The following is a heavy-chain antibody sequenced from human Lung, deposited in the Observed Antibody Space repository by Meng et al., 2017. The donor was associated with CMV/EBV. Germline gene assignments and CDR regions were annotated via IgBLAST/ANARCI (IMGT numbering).Heavy chain of an antibody. CDR3: AGSPSDIHLWFVF. CDR1: GFTFNSYA. CDR2: ISYDGSNK. V-gene: IGHV3-30*04. Sequence: RISCAASGFTFNSYAMHWVRQAPGKGLEWVALISYDGSNKYYTDSVRGRFTISRDNSKNTLYLRMNSLRPEDTAVYYCAGSPSDIHLWFVFWGQGTLVTVSS. D-gene: IGHD5-18*01. J-gene: IGHJ4*02.